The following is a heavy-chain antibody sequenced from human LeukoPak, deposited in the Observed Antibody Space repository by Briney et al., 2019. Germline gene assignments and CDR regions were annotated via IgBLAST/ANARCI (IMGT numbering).Heavy chain of an antibody. J-gene: IGHJ4*02. Sequence: SQTLSLTCTVSGGSISSGSYYWRWVRQPAGKGLEWIGRIYTSGSTNYNPSLKSRVTISVDTSKNRFSLKLSSVTAADTAVYYCASTRYSYGPTRDYWGQGTLVTVSS. V-gene: IGHV4-61*02. D-gene: IGHD5-18*01. CDR3: ASTRYSYGPTRDY. CDR1: GGSISSGSYY. CDR2: IYTSGST.